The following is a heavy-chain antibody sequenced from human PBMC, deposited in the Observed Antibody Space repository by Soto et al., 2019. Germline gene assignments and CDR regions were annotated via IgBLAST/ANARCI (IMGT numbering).Heavy chain of an antibody. CDR1: GGSISSYY. J-gene: IGHJ6*02. CDR2: VHHSWGS. D-gene: IGHD3-10*01. Sequence: QVQLQESRAGLVKPSETQSLSCTVSGGSISSYYWSWFRQSPGKRMEWIGYVHHSWGSSYNPSLQSRVAISLDTSKSQFSLKVTSVTSTDTAVYYCARQGFGPLHGLVDVWGQGTTVTVSS. CDR3: ARQGFGPLHGLVDV. V-gene: IGHV4-59*08.